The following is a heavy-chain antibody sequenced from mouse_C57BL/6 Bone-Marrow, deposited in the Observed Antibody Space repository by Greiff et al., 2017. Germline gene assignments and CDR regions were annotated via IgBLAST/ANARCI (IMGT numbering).Heavy chain of an antibody. D-gene: IGHD1-1*01. CDR1: GFTFSSYG. CDR3: ARQGLRYYFDY. J-gene: IGHJ2*01. CDR2: ISSGGSYT. Sequence: EVNVVESGGDLVKPGGSLKLSCAASGFTFSSYGMSWVRQTPDKRLEWVATISSGGSYTYYPDSVKGRFTISRDNAKNTLYLQMSSLKSEDTAMYYCARQGLRYYFDYWGQGTTLTVSS. V-gene: IGHV5-6*01.